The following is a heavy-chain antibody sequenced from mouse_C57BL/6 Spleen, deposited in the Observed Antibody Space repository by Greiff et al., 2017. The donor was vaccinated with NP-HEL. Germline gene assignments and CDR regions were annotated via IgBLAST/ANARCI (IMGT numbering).Heavy chain of an antibody. D-gene: IGHD1-1*01. CDR3: ARMDYGSSSYYAMDY. J-gene: IGHJ4*01. CDR1: GYSFTDYN. V-gene: IGHV1-39*01. Sequence: EVQLQQPGAELVMPGASVKISCKASGYSFTDYNMNWVKQSNGKSLEWIGVINPNYGTTSYNQKFKGKATLTVDQSSSTAYMQLNSLTSEDSAVYYCARMDYGSSSYYAMDYWGQGTSVTVSS. CDR2: INPNYGTT.